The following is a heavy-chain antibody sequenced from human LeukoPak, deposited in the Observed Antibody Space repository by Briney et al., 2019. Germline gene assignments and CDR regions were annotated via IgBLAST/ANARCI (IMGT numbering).Heavy chain of an antibody. V-gene: IGHV3-74*01. J-gene: IGHJ4*02. CDR3: ATGNYYDSRGYYTFGH. CDR2: INGDGSTT. D-gene: IGHD3-22*01. CDR1: GFAFNKYW. Sequence: GGSLRLSCAASGFAFNKYWMHWVCQTPGKGLVGVSRINGDGSTTSYADSVKGGFTISRDNAKNTLYLQMSSLRAEDTAVYYCATGNYYDSRGYYTFGHWGQGTLVTVSS.